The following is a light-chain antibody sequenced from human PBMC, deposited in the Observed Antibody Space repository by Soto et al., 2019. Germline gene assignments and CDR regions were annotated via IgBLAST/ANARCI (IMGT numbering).Light chain of an antibody. V-gene: IGLV2-23*01. J-gene: IGLJ2*01. Sequence: ALTQPASVSGSPGQSSTISCTGTSSDVGSYNLVSWYQQHPGKAPKLMIYEGSKRPSGVSNRFSGSKSGNTASLTISGLQAEDEADYYCCSYAGSSTVVFGGGTKLTVL. CDR2: EGS. CDR1: SSDVGSYNL. CDR3: CSYAGSSTVV.